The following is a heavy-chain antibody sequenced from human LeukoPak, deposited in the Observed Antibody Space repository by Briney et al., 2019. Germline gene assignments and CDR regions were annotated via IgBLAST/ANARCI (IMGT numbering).Heavy chain of an antibody. CDR1: GFTFYDYG. J-gene: IGHJ3*02. CDR3: AGTYCSGGSCPPRSLAFDI. CDR2: IHWNSGST. Sequence: GGSLRLSCVASGFTFYDYGISWVPQAPGKGLEWVSRIHWNSGSTRYADSVKGRFTISRDNVKNSLYLQMNSLRAEDTAVYYCAGTYCSGGSCPPRSLAFDIWGQGTMVTVSS. V-gene: IGHV3-20*04. D-gene: IGHD2-15*01.